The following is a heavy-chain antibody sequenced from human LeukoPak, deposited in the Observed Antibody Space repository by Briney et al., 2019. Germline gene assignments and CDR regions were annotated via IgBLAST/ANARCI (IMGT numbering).Heavy chain of an antibody. V-gene: IGHV3-23*01. J-gene: IGHJ4*02. D-gene: IGHD1-26*01. Sequence: GGSLRLSCAASGFTFSSYSMNWVRQAPGKGLEWVSAILGSGAYAYYADSVKGRFTISRDNSKNTLSLQMDSLRAEDTAVYFCVKLRGVYLDFDYWGQGTLVTVSS. CDR2: ILGSGAYA. CDR3: VKLRGVYLDFDY. CDR1: GFTFSSYS.